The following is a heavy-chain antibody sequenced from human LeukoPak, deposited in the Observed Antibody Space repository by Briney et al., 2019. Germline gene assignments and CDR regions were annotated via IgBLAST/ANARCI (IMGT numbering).Heavy chain of an antibody. CDR3: ARSGGLRNGMDV. J-gene: IGHJ6*02. V-gene: IGHV3-30-3*01. D-gene: IGHD1-14*01. Sequence: PGGSLRLSCAASGFTFSSYAMHWVRQAPGKGLEWVAVISYDGSNKYYADSVKGRFTISRDNSKNTLYLQMNSLRAEDTAVYYCARSGGLRNGMDVWGQGTTDTVSS. CDR2: ISYDGSNK. CDR1: GFTFSSYA.